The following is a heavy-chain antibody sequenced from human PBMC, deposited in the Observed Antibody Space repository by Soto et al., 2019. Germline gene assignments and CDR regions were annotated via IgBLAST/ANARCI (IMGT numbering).Heavy chain of an antibody. CDR3: TKGTGYYDSERVSPYWFDH. D-gene: IGHD3-10*01. Sequence: EVQLVESGGGLIQPGGSQRLSCAASGFTFSSYSMNWVRQAPGKGLEWVAYISMSGATVYYADSVRGRFTISRDNAKGSLYLQMSSLSDEYTAVSYCTKGTGYYDSERVSPYWFDHWGQGTLVTVTS. CDR1: GFTFSSYS. J-gene: IGHJ5*02. V-gene: IGHV3-48*02. CDR2: ISMSGATV.